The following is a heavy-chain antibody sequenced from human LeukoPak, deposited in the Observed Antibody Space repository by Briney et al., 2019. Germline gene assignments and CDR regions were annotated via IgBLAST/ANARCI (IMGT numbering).Heavy chain of an antibody. CDR3: VTVEREYFDTSGYFDY. V-gene: IGHV1-24*01. CDR1: GYTFTEFS. J-gene: IGHJ4*02. Sequence: GASVKVSCKVSGYTFTEFSINWVRQTPGKGLERMGGYDPEDGETLYAQNFQGRVTMTEDTSTDTASMELTSLRSEDTAMYYCVTVEREYFDTSGYFDYWGPGTLVTVSS. D-gene: IGHD3-22*01. CDR2: YDPEDGET.